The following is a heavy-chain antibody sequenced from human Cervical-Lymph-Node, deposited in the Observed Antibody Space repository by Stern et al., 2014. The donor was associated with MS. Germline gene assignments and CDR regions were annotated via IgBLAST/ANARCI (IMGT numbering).Heavy chain of an antibody. CDR2: INTYNGNT. Sequence: QVQLVQSGSEVKKPGASVKVSCKASGYIFTSHGFTWVRQAPGQGPQWMGWINTYNGNTHYAQNFQGRVTMTTDTSTNTAYMELRNLTSDDTGVYYCARGPYCSAGTCYQVFGLDVWGQGTTVTVSS. V-gene: IGHV1-18*01. CDR3: ARGPYCSAGTCYQVFGLDV. CDR1: GYIFTSHG. D-gene: IGHD2-15*01. J-gene: IGHJ6*02.